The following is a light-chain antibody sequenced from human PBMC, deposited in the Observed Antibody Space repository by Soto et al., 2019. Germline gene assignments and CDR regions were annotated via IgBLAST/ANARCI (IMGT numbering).Light chain of an antibody. CDR2: GAS. CDR3: QQYGSSPLFT. V-gene: IGKV3-20*01. J-gene: IGKJ3*01. Sequence: ESGFTQSPGTLALSPGERSTLSCRASQSVSSSYLAWYQQKPGQAPRLLFYGASSRATGIPDRFSGSGSGTDFTLTISRLEPEDFAVYYCQQYGSSPLFTFGPGTKVDIK. CDR1: QSVSSSY.